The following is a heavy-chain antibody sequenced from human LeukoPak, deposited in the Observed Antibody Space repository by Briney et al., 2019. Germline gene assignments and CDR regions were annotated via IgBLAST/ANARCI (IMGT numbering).Heavy chain of an antibody. CDR3: ARCSVGAQGDWFDP. Sequence: TETLSLTCTVSGGSISSSSYYWGWIRQPPGKGLEWIGSIYYSGSTYYNPSLKSRVTISVDTSKNQFSLKLSSVTAADTAVYYCARCSVGAQGDWFDPWGQGTLVTVSS. CDR2: IYYSGST. CDR1: GGSISSSSYY. V-gene: IGHV4-39*07. J-gene: IGHJ5*02. D-gene: IGHD1-26*01.